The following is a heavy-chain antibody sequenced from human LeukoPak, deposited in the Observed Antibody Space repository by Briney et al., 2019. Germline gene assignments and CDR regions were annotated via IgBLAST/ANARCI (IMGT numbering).Heavy chain of an antibody. CDR2: IYYSGST. Sequence: PSETLSLTCTVSGGSISSYYWSWIRQPPGKGLEWIGYIYYSGSTNYNPSLKSRVTISVDTSKNQFSLKLSSVTAADTAVYYCARVGVYGSGSYYTMDVWGKGTTVTISS. CDR3: ARVGVYGSGSYYTMDV. CDR1: GGSISSYY. V-gene: IGHV4-59*01. D-gene: IGHD3-10*01. J-gene: IGHJ6*04.